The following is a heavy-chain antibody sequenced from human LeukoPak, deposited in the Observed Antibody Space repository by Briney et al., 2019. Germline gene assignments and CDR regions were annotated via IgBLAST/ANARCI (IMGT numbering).Heavy chain of an antibody. Sequence: GGSLRLSCAASGFTFSNYWMSWVRQAPGKGLEWVANIKQDGSEKYYVGSVKGRFTIPRDNAKNSLYLQMNSLRAEDTAVYYCARLQGGSGWYYFDYWGQGSLVTVSS. D-gene: IGHD6-19*01. CDR3: ARLQGGSGWYYFDY. V-gene: IGHV3-7*01. CDR1: GFTFSNYW. CDR2: IKQDGSEK. J-gene: IGHJ4*02.